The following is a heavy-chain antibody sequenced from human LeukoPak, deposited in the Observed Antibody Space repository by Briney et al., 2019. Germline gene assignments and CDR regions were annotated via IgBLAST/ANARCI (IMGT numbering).Heavy chain of an antibody. J-gene: IGHJ4*02. Sequence: GGSLRLSCAASGLSFRSYGMHWVRQAPGQGLEWVAVISYEGSNEYYADSVKGRFTISRDNSKNTLYLQMTSLRAEDTDVYYCAKDGIRYYYDSSGYYGDYWGQGTLVTVSS. CDR3: AKDGIRYYYDSSGYYGDY. D-gene: IGHD3-22*01. CDR2: ISYEGSNE. CDR1: GLSFRSYG. V-gene: IGHV3-30*18.